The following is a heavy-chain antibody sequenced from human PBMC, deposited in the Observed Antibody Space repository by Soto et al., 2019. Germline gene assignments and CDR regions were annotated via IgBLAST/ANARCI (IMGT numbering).Heavy chain of an antibody. V-gene: IGHV1-69*13. Sequence: ASVKVSCKASGGTFSSYAISWVRQAPGQGLEWMGGIIPIFGTANYAQKFQGRVTITADESTSTAYMELSSLRSEDTAVYYCARDGGHTYYYDSSGYYFDDWGQGTLVTVSS. CDR3: ARDGGHTYYYDSSGYYFDD. CDR2: IIPIFGTA. J-gene: IGHJ4*02. CDR1: GGTFSSYA. D-gene: IGHD3-22*01.